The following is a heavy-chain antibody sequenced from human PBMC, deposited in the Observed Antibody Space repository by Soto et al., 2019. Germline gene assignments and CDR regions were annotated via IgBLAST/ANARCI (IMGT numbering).Heavy chain of an antibody. V-gene: IGHV3-74*01. CDR3: ARGGCSRTSCYILDY. D-gene: IGHD2-2*02. J-gene: IGHJ4*02. CDR2: INTDGRRT. CDR1: GFTFSSYW. Sequence: EVQLVESGGGLVQPGGSLRLSCAASGFTFSSYWMHWVRQARGKGLVWVSRINTDGRRTSYVGSVKGRFTISRDNAKNTLYLQMNRLRAEDTAVYSCARGGCSRTSCYILDYWGQGTLVTVSS.